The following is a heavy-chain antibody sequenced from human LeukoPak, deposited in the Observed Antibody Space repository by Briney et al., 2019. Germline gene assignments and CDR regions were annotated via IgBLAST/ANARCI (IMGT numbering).Heavy chain of an antibody. J-gene: IGHJ4*02. Sequence: SETLSLTCTVFGDSISTFYWGWTRQPPGKGLEWIGSVYHSGITYYNPSLKSRVTISVDASKNQFSLKLSSVTAADTAVYYCARAGGLRFLEWLLLYWGQGTLVTVSS. CDR3: ARAGGLRFLEWLLLY. CDR1: GDSISTFY. CDR2: VYHSGIT. D-gene: IGHD3-3*01. V-gene: IGHV4-38-2*02.